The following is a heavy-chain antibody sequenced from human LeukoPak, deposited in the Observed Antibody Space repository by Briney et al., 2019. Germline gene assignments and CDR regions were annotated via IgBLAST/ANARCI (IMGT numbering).Heavy chain of an antibody. CDR1: GYTFTSYY. J-gene: IGHJ6*03. CDR3: ARRGIAAAGSGYYYYYMDV. V-gene: IGHV1-69*13. Sequence: SVKVSCKASGYTFTSYYMHWVRQAPGQGLEWMGGVIPIFGTTSYAHKFQGRVTITADESTSTAYMELSSLKSEDTAVYYCARRGIAAAGSGYYYYYMDVWGKGTTVTVSS. D-gene: IGHD6-13*01. CDR2: VIPIFGTT.